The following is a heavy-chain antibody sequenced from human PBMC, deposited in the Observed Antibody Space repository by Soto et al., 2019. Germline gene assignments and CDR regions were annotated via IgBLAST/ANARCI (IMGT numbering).Heavy chain of an antibody. CDR2: INHSGST. V-gene: IGHV4-34*01. D-gene: IGHD3-3*01. CDR1: GGSFSGYY. CDR3: ARKVVTIFGVVVIGGGTYFAY. Sequence: SETLSLTCAVYGGSFSGYYWSWIRQPPGKGLEWIGEINHSGSTNYNPSLKSRVTISVDTSKNQFSLKLSSVTAADTAVYYCARKVVTIFGVVVIGGGTYFAYWGQVTLVTVS. J-gene: IGHJ4*02.